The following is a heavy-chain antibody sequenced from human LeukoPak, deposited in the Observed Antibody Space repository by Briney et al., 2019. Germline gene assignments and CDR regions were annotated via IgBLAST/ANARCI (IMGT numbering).Heavy chain of an antibody. Sequence: SVKVSCKASGGTFSSYAISWVRQAPGQGLEWMGRIIPILGIANYAQKFQGRVTITADKSTSTAYMELSSLRSEDTAVYYCARGLWFGELWGHDYWGQGTLVTVSS. D-gene: IGHD3-10*01. J-gene: IGHJ4*02. CDR3: ARGLWFGELWGHDY. V-gene: IGHV1-69*04. CDR2: IIPILGIA. CDR1: GGTFSSYA.